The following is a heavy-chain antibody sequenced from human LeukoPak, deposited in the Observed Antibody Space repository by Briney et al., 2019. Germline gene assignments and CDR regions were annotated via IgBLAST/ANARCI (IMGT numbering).Heavy chain of an antibody. J-gene: IGHJ4*02. Sequence: PGGSLRLSCAASAFSVGSNYMTWVRQAPGKGLEWVSLIYSGGSTYYADSVKGRFTISRDNSKNTLYLQMNSLRAEDTAVDYCAYWAGTADGFNGPFDYWGQGTRVTVSS. CDR1: AFSVGSNY. V-gene: IGHV3-66*01. D-gene: IGHD6-13*01. CDR3: AYWAGTADGFNGPFDY. CDR2: IYSGGST.